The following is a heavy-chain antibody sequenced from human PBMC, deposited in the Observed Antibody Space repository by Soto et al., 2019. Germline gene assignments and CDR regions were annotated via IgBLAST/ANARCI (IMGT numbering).Heavy chain of an antibody. CDR1: GFTFSSYW. V-gene: IGHV3-74*01. D-gene: IGHD1-26*01. J-gene: IGHJ4*02. CDR3: ARESTWAPDY. Sequence: GGSLRLSCAASGFTFSSYWMHWVRQAPGKGLEWVSRINGDGSSTSNADPVKGRFTISRDNAKNTLYLEMNSLRAEDTAVYYCARESTWAPDYWGQGTLVTVSS. CDR2: INGDGSST.